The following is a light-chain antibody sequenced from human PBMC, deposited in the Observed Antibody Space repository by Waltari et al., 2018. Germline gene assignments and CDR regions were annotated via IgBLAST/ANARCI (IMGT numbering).Light chain of an antibody. Sequence: QSPSSLSASVGDRVTITCQASQDISNYLNWYQQKPGKAPKLLIYDASNLETGVPSRFSGSGSGTDFTFTISSLQPEDIATYYCQQYDNLPLYTFGQGTKLEIK. CDR1: QDISNY. J-gene: IGKJ2*01. CDR3: QQYDNLPLYT. CDR2: DAS. V-gene: IGKV1-33*01.